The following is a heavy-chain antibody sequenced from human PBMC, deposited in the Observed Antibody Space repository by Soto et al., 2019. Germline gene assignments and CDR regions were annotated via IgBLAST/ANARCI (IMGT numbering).Heavy chain of an antibody. Sequence: EVQLVESGGGLVQPGRSLRLSCAASGFTFDDYAMHWVRQAPGKGLEWVSGISWNSGSIGYADSVKGRFTISRDNAKNSLYLQMNSLRAEDTALYYCAKDGNDAGAFDAFDIWGQGTMVTVSS. D-gene: IGHD1-1*01. J-gene: IGHJ3*02. CDR1: GFTFDDYA. V-gene: IGHV3-9*01. CDR3: AKDGNDAGAFDAFDI. CDR2: ISWNSGSI.